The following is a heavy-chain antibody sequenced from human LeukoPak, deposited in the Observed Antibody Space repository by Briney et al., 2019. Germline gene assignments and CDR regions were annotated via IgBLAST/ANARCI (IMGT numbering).Heavy chain of an antibody. D-gene: IGHD2-15*01. J-gene: IGHJ4*02. CDR3: ARGPRVVVAATFGYYFDY. Sequence: GGSLRLSCAASGFTFSSYAMHWVRQAPGKGLEWVAVISYDGSNKYYADSVKGRFTISRDNSKNTLYLQMDSLRAEDTAVYYCARGPRVVVAATFGYYFDYWGQGTLVTVSS. V-gene: IGHV3-30*04. CDR1: GFTFSSYA. CDR2: ISYDGSNK.